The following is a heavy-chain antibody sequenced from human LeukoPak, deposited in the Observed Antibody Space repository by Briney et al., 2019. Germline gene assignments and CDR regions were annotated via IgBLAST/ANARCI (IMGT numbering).Heavy chain of an antibody. CDR2: IRTKANSYAT. V-gene: IGHV3-73*01. Sequence: GGSLRLSCAASGFTFSGSAMHWVRQASGEGLEWVGRIRTKANSYATAYTASVKGRFTISRDDSKNTAYLQMNSLKTEDTAVYYCTNLPYDFEYGWGQGTLVTVSS. CDR3: TNLPYDFEYG. J-gene: IGHJ4*02. CDR1: GFTFSGSA. D-gene: IGHD3-3*01.